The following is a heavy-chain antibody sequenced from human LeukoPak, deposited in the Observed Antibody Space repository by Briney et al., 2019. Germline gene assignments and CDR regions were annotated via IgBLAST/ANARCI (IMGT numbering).Heavy chain of an antibody. D-gene: IGHD3-10*01. CDR1: GFTFSSYA. CDR3: ARAMARDAFDI. CDR2: ISSNGGST. J-gene: IGHJ3*02. Sequence: GGSLRLSCAASGFTFSSYAMHWVRQAPGKGLEYVSAISSNGGSTYYANSVKGRFTISRDNSKNTLYLQMGSLRAEDMAVYYCARAMARDAFDIWGQGTMVTVSS. V-gene: IGHV3-64*01.